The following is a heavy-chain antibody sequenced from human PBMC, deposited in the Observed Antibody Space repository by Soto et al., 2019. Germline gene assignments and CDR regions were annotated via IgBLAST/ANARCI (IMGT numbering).Heavy chain of an antibody. J-gene: IGHJ6*02. CDR2: SIHRGST. D-gene: IGHD6-13*01. Sequence: SEILSLTFSLNGGAVSGFYWSRVPEAIGKRLEWIVESIHRGSTNYNPSLKSRVTISVDTSKNQFSLKLSSVTAAATAVDYCARGRGAPAFLFHYGMDVWGQGPTVT. CDR3: ARGRGAPAFLFHYGMDV. CDR1: GGAVSGFY. V-gene: IGHV4-34*01.